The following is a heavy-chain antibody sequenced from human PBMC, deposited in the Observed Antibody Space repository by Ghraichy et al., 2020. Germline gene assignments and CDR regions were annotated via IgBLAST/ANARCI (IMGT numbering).Heavy chain of an antibody. V-gene: IGHV3-30*03. CDR1: GFTFSSYG. J-gene: IGHJ1*01. CDR3: ATPWYSSGWLSKGDEYFQH. CDR2: ISYDGSNK. Sequence: GGSLRLSCAASGFTFSSYGMHWVRQAPGKGLEWVAVISYDGSNKYYADSVKGRFTISRDNSKNTLYLQMNSLRAEDTAVYYCATPWYSSGWLSKGDEYFQHWGQGTLVTVSS. D-gene: IGHD6-19*01.